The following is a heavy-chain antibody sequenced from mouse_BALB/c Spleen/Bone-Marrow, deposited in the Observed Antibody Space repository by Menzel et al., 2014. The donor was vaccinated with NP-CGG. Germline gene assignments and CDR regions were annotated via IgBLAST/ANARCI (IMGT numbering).Heavy chain of an antibody. CDR1: GFTFSSYG. CDR3: ARHAYYDQTEVSFVY. CDR2: ISGGGSYT. V-gene: IGHV5-9-2*01. Sequence: EVHLVESGGNLVKSGGSPKLSCAASGFTFSSYGMSWVRQTPEKRLEWVATISGGGSYTFYPDSVKGRFTISRDNAKNNLYLQLSSLRSEDTALYYCARHAYYDQTEVSFVYWGQGTLVTVSA. D-gene: IGHD2-4*01. J-gene: IGHJ3*01.